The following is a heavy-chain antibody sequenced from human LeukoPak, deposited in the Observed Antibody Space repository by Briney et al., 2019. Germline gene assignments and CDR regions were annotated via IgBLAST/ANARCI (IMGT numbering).Heavy chain of an antibody. CDR2: ISTTGDT. CDR1: GFTFSSYD. D-gene: IGHD2-21*02. CDR3: ARGGAFCRGDCYPDY. J-gene: IGHJ4*02. Sequence: GGSLRLSCAASGFTFSSYDMHWVRQTARKGLEWVSGISTTGDTYYPGSVKGRFTISRENAKNSLYLQMNSLTPGDTAVYFCARGGAFCRGDCYPDYWDQGTLVTVSS. V-gene: IGHV3-13*01.